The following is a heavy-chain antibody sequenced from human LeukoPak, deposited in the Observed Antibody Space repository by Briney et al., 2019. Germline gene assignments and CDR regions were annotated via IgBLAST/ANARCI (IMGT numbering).Heavy chain of an antibody. CDR2: IYYSANT. J-gene: IGHJ5*02. D-gene: IGHD4-17*01. CDR3: ARYGDTRFDP. Sequence: SETLSLTCTVSGGSISNYYWSWIRQPPGKGLECIGYIYYSANTSYNPSLKSRVTISVDPSKNQFSLRLSSVTAADTAVYYCARYGDTRFDPWGQGTLVTVSS. CDR1: GGSISNYY. V-gene: IGHV4-59*01.